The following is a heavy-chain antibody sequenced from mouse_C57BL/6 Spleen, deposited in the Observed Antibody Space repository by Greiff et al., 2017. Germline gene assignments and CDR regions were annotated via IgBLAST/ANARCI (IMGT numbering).Heavy chain of an antibody. D-gene: IGHD1-1*01. CDR2: ISGGGGNN. CDR1: GFTFSSYT. CDR3: ARPPSYYYGSSFYAMDY. V-gene: IGHV5-9*01. Sequence: EVQVVESGGGLVKPGGSLKLSCAASGFTFSSYTMSWVRQTPEKRLEWVATISGGGGNNYYPDSVKGRFTISRDNAKNTLYLQMSSLRSEDTALYYCARPPSYYYGSSFYAMDYWGQGTSVTVSS. J-gene: IGHJ4*01.